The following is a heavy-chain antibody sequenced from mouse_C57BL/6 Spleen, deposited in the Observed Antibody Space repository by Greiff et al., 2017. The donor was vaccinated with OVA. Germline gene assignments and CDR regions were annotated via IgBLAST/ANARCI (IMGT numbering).Heavy chain of an antibody. CDR3: TRGDGYWYFDV. CDR1: GFTFSSYA. Sequence: EVKVVESGEGLVKPGGSLKLSCAASGFTFSSYAMSWVRQTPEKRLEWVAYISSGGDYIYYADTVKGRFTISRDNARNTLYLQMSSLKSEDTAMYYCTRGDGYWYFDVWGTGTTVTVSS. V-gene: IGHV5-9-1*02. CDR2: ISSGGDYI. D-gene: IGHD2-3*01. J-gene: IGHJ1*03.